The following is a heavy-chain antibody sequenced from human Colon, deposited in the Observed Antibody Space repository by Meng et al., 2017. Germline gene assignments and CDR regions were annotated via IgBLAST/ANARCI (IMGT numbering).Heavy chain of an antibody. CDR3: ARHISILGQRGFDY. CDR1: GGSISSNW. CDR2: FFHTGRT. Sequence: QVQLKESGPGPVTPPWTLSFTCGVSGGSISSNWWSWVRQPPGKGLEWIGEFFHTGRTNYDPSLKSRVTISVDKSNNQFSLKLTSVTAADTAVYYCARHISILGQRGFDYWGQGTLVTVSS. V-gene: IGHV4-4*03. J-gene: IGHJ4*02. D-gene: IGHD3/OR15-3a*01.